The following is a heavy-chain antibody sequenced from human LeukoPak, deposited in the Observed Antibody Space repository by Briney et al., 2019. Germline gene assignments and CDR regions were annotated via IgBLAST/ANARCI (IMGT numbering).Heavy chain of an antibody. CDR2: INPSGGST. CDR1: GYTFTSYY. CDR3: GGTVIQVGALPDHYYYYMDV. D-gene: IGHD1-26*01. J-gene: IGHJ6*03. Sequence: ASVKVSCKASGYTFTSYYMHWVRQAPGQGVEWMGIINPSGGSTSYAQKFQGRVTMTRDTSTSTVYMELSSLRSEDTAVYYCGGTVIQVGALPDHYYYYMDVWGKGTTVTVSS. V-gene: IGHV1-46*01.